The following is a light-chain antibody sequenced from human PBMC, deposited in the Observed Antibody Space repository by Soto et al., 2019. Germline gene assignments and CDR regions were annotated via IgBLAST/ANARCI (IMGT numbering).Light chain of an antibody. CDR1: ANINRH. V-gene: IGKV1-39*01. Sequence: DFQMPQSPSSLSASVGDRVTITCRARANINRHLYWDQQQPGQAPQLLIYGASSLQNGVSSRFRGGGAGSDFSLIITNVQPADFATYYCQQSYTALSITFGQGTRLDSK. CDR2: GAS. CDR3: QQSYTALSIT. J-gene: IGKJ5*01.